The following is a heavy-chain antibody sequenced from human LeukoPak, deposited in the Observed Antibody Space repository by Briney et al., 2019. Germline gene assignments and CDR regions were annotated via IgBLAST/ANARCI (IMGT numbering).Heavy chain of an antibody. CDR2: IHYSGRT. D-gene: IGHD3-22*01. V-gene: IGHV4-61*01. CDR3: ARVLYYYDSSGPYYYFYGMDV. Sequence: PSETLSLTCTVSGGSVSSENYYWSWIRQPPRKGLEWIAYIHYSGRTNYNPSLKSRVTISVDTSKNQFSLKLSSVTAADAAVYYCARVLYYYDSSGPYYYFYGMDVWGQGTTVTVSS. CDR1: GGSVSSENYY. J-gene: IGHJ6*02.